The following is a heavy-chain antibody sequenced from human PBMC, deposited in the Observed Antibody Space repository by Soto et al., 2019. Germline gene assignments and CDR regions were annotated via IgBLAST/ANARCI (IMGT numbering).Heavy chain of an antibody. CDR2: ISGSGGST. CDR1: GFTFSSYA. D-gene: IGHD3-22*01. V-gene: IGHV3-23*01. J-gene: IGHJ5*02. CDR3: AKDQDSSCYYYAVFDP. Sequence: EVQLLESGGGLVQPGGSLRLSCAASGFTFSSYAMSWVRQAPGKGLEWVSAISGSGGSTYYADSVKGRFTISRDNSKNTLYLQMNSLRAEDTAVYYCAKDQDSSCYYYAVFDPWGQGTLVTVSS.